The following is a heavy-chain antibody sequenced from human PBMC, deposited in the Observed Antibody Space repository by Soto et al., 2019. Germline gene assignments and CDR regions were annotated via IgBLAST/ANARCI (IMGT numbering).Heavy chain of an antibody. CDR2: IIPIFGTA. Sequence: QVQVVQSGAEVKKPGSSVKVSCKASGGTFSSYAISWVRQAPGQGLEWMGGIIPIFGTANYAQKFQGRVTITADKSTSTAYMELSSLRSEDTAVYYCARGTVTTSSYYYYGMDVWGQGTTVTVSS. D-gene: IGHD4-17*01. V-gene: IGHV1-69*06. CDR3: ARGTVTTSSYYYYGMDV. J-gene: IGHJ6*02. CDR1: GGTFSSYA.